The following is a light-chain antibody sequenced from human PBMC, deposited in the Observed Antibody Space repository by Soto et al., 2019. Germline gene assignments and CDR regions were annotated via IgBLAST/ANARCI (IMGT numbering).Light chain of an antibody. CDR3: QHYNSYSEA. CDR1: QSIRTD. Sequence: ELVLTQSPATLSVSPEERATLSCRASQSIRTDLAWYQQKPGQAPSLLIFSASTRATGVPARFSGSGSGTEFTLTISSLQPDEFATYYCQHYNSYSEAFGQGTKVDIK. CDR2: SAS. V-gene: IGKV3-15*01. J-gene: IGKJ1*01.